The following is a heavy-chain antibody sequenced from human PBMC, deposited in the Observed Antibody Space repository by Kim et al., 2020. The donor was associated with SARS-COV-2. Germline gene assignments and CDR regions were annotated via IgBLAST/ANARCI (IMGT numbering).Heavy chain of an antibody. D-gene: IGHD3-10*01. J-gene: IGHJ6*02. CDR1: GGTFSSYA. Sequence: VKVSCKASGGTFSSYAISWVRQAPGQGLEWMGGIIPIFGTANYAQKFQGRVTITADESTSTAYMELSSLRSEDTAVYYCAREGTGTLWFGELLYYYYGMEVWGQGTTVTVSS. CDR3: AREGTGTLWFGELLYYYYGMEV. V-gene: IGHV1-69*01. CDR2: IIPIFGTA.